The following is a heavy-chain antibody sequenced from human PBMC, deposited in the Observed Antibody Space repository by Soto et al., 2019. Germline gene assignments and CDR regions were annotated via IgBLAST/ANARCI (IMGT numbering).Heavy chain of an antibody. V-gene: IGHV1-58*01. CDR1: GFTFFTSA. Sequence: SVKVSCKASGFTFFTSAVQWVRQARGQRLEWIGWIVVASVNTNYAQQFQERVTITRDMSTNTAYMELSSLRSEDTAVYYCAADPYCGGDCYFDYWGQGIMVTVSS. CDR2: IVVASVNT. J-gene: IGHJ4*02. D-gene: IGHD2-21*02. CDR3: AADPYCGGDCYFDY.